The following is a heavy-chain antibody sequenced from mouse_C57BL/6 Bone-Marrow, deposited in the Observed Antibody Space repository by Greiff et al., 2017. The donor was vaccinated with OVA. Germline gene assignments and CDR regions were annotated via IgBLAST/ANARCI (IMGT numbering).Heavy chain of an antibody. V-gene: IGHV5-15*01. CDR2: ISNLAYSI. J-gene: IGHJ4*01. CDR3: ARGGQLRDYYAMDY. D-gene: IGHD3-2*02. Sequence: EVHLVESGGGLVQPGGSLKLSCAASGFTFSDYGMAWVRQAPRKGPEWVAFISNLAYSIYYSSTVSCPFPISLSNAKNTLYLEMSSLRSEDTAMYYCARGGQLRDYYAMDYWGQGTSVTVSS. CDR1: GFTFSDYG.